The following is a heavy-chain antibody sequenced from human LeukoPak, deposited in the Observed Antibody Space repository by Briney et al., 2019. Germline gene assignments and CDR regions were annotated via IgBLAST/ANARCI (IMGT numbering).Heavy chain of an antibody. Sequence: ASVKVSCKASGYTFTGYYMHWVRQAPGQGLEWMGWINPNSGGTNYAQKFQGGVTMTRDTSISTAYMELSRLRSDDTAVYYYASGYCSSTSCQTVYYYYYYMDVWGKGTTVTVSS. D-gene: IGHD2-2*01. J-gene: IGHJ6*03. CDR3: ASGYCSSTSCQTVYYYYYYMDV. V-gene: IGHV1-2*02. CDR2: INPNSGGT. CDR1: GYTFTGYY.